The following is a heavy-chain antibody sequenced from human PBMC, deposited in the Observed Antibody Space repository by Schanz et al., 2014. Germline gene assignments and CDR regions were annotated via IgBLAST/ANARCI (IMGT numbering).Heavy chain of an antibody. CDR1: GDTLSSYG. J-gene: IGHJ5*02. CDR2: IIPNLGSA. CDR3: ARGNTIFGVVILGWLDP. V-gene: IGHV1-69*04. D-gene: IGHD3-3*01. Sequence: QVQLVQSGAEVKKPGSSVTVSCKASGDTLSSYGISWVRQAPGQGLEWMGRIIPNLGSANYAQKFQGRVTITADKSTSTVYMELSSLRSEDTAIYYCARGNTIFGVVILGWLDPWGQGTLDTVSS.